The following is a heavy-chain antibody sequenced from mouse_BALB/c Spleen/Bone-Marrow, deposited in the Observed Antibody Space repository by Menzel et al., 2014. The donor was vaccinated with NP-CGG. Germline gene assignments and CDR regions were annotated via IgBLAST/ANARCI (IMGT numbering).Heavy chain of an antibody. J-gene: IGHJ4*01. D-gene: IGHD2-1*01. CDR2: LLPGSGRA. CDR3: ARGLYGNYGE. Sequence: VKLLAPGAELLTPCASAKIYCPATFYLYRSYWIEWTTQRPGRSLAWTGELLPGSGRANYNENFKGKATFTADTSSNTAYMQLSSLTSEDSAVYYCARGLYGNYGEWGQGASVTVSS. V-gene: IGHV1-9*01. CDR1: FYLYRSYW.